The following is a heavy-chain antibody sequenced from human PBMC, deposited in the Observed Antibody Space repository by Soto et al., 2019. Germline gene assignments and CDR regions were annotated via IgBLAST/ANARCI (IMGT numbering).Heavy chain of an antibody. CDR3: ARQNPLNWSDP. V-gene: IGHV4-39*01. J-gene: IGHJ5*02. CDR2: ISDSEST. CDR1: GCSISGSSYY. Sequence: SETLSLTCTVSGCSISGSSYYWCWIRQPLGKGLEWIGSISDSESTYYNLSLKSRITMSVDTSKNQFSLKLSSVSAADTAVYYCARQNPLNWSDPWGQGTLVTVSS.